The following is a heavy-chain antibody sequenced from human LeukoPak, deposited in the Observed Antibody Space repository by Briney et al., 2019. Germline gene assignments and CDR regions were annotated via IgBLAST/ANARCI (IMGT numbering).Heavy chain of an antibody. CDR2: ISAYNGNT. J-gene: IGHJ3*02. V-gene: IGHV1-18*01. D-gene: IGHD5-24*01. Sequence: ASVKVSCKASGYTFTSYGISWVRQAPGQGLEWMGWISAYNGNTNYAQKPQGRVTMTTDTSTSTAYMELRSLRSDDTAVYYCARDKEMATITGAFDIWGQGTMVTVSS. CDR1: GYTFTSYG. CDR3: ARDKEMATITGAFDI.